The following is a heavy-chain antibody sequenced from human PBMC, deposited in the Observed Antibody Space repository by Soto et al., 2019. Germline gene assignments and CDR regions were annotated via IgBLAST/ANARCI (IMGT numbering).Heavy chain of an antibody. CDR2: IYYSGST. CDR3: AREPHRNSMVRGVIRHYYGMDV. J-gene: IGHJ6*02. CDR1: GGSISSGDYY. V-gene: IGHV4-30-4*02. D-gene: IGHD3-10*01. Sequence: PSETLSLTCSVSGGSISSGDYYWSWIRQPPGKGLEWIGYIYYSGSTYYNPSLKSRVTISIDTSRNQFSLKLSSVTAADTAVYYCAREPHRNSMVRGVIRHYYGMDVWGQGTTVTVSS.